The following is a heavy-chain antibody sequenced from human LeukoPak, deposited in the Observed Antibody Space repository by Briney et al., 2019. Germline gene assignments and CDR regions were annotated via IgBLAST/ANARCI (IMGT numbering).Heavy chain of an antibody. J-gene: IGHJ4*02. CDR3: AREGTSRFFDY. CDR2: IYYSGST. Sequence: SETLSLTCTVSGGSISSYYWSWIRQPPGKGLEWIGYIYYSGSTYYNPSLKSRVTISVDTSKNQFSLKLSSVTAADTAVYYCAREGTSRFFDYWGQGTLVTVSS. V-gene: IGHV4-59*12. CDR1: GGSISSYY. D-gene: IGHD2-2*01.